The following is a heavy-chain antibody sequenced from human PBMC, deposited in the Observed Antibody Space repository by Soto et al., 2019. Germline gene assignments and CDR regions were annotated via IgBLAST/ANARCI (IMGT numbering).Heavy chain of an antibody. J-gene: IGHJ6*02. V-gene: IGHV3-23*01. CDR2: LSGSGDST. D-gene: IGHD6-19*01. CDR3: AKDSPVLTV. CDR1: GLTFSIYG. Sequence: PGGSLRLSCAASGLTFSIYGVSWVRQAPGKGLEWVSALSGSGDSTYYADSVKGRFTISRDNSKNTLYLQMNSLRAEDAALYYCAKDSPVLTVWGQGTTVTVSS.